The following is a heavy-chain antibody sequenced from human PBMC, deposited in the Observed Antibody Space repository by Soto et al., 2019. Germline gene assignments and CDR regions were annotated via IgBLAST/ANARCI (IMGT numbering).Heavy chain of an antibody. D-gene: IGHD6-13*01. CDR3: ARDGGYSSSWPDNWFDP. V-gene: IGHV6-1*01. CDR2: TYYRSKWYN. CDR1: GDSVSSNSAA. Sequence: PWQTLSLTCAISGDSVSSNSAAWNWIRQSPSRGLEWLGRTYYRSKWYNDYAVSVKSRITINPDTSKNQFSLQLNSVTPEDTAVYYCARDGGYSSSWPDNWFDPWGQGTLVTVSS. J-gene: IGHJ5*02.